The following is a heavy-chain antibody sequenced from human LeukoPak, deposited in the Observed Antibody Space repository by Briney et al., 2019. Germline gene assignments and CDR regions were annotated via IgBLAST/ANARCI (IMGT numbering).Heavy chain of an antibody. CDR3: ARDVIVGASNN. Sequence: GGSLRLSCAASGFTFSSYWMSWVRQAPGKGLEWVANIKQDGSEKYYVDSVMGRFTISRDNAKNSLYLQMNSLRAEDTAVYYCARDVIVGASNNWGQGTLVTVSS. V-gene: IGHV3-7*03. CDR2: IKQDGSEK. CDR1: GFTFSSYW. D-gene: IGHD1-26*01. J-gene: IGHJ4*02.